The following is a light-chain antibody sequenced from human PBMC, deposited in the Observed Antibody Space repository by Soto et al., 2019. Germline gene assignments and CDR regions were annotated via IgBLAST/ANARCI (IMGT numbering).Light chain of an antibody. CDR3: SSYTSISTFYV. V-gene: IGLV2-14*03. Sequence: QSALTQPASVSGSPGQSITIPCTGTSSDVGGHNFVSWYQHHPGKAPKLMIYDVTNRPSGVSDRFSGSKSGNTASLTISGLQAEDEADYFCSSYTSISTFYVFGTGTNLTVL. CDR2: DVT. J-gene: IGLJ1*01. CDR1: SSDVGGHNF.